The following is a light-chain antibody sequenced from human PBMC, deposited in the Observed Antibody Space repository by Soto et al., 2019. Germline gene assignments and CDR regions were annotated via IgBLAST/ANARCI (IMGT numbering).Light chain of an antibody. V-gene: IGLV2-14*01. J-gene: IGLJ1*01. CDR2: EVT. Sequence: SLLTQPASLSGSPGQSITISCPGTSSDVGGYDYVSWYQQHPGKAPKFLIYEVTNRPSGVSHRFSGSKSGNTASLTISGLQAEDEADYYCTSYTTASTEVFGTGTKVTVL. CDR1: SSDVGGYDY. CDR3: TSYTTASTEV.